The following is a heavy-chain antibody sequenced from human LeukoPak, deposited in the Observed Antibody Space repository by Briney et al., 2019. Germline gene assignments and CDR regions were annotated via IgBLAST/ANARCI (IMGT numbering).Heavy chain of an antibody. J-gene: IGHJ4*02. CDR3: ASSPGYSSSWYRD. Sequence: SVKVSFKASGGTFSSYAISWVRQAPGQGLEWMGGTIPIFGTANYAQKFQGRVTITADESTSTAYMELSSLRSEDTAVYYCASSPGYSSSWYRDWGQGTLVTVSS. CDR2: TIPIFGTA. V-gene: IGHV1-69*13. D-gene: IGHD6-13*01. CDR1: GGTFSSYA.